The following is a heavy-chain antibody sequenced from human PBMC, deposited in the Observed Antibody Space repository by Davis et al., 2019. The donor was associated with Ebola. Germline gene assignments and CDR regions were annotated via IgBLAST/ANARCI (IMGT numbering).Heavy chain of an antibody. V-gene: IGHV3-9*01. J-gene: IGHJ4*02. Sequence: PGGSLRLSCTVSGGPISSYYWSWIRQPPGKGLEWVSGISWNSGSIGYADSVKGRFTISRDNAKNSLYLQMNSLRAEDTALYYCAKDISVEIWHLGEFDYWGQGTLVTVSS. CDR2: ISWNSGSI. CDR1: GGPISSYY. CDR3: AKDISVEIWHLGEFDY. D-gene: IGHD3-16*01.